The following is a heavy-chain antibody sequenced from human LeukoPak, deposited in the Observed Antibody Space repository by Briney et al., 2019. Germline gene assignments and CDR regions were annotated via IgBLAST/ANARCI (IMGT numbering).Heavy chain of an antibody. Sequence: SETLSLTCTVSGGSINSYYWSWIRQPAGKGLEWIGRIYTSGSTNYNPSLKSRVTMSVDTSKNQLSLKLTSVTAADTAVYYCARYRSSDYHFDYWGQGTLVTVSS. CDR2: IYTSGST. D-gene: IGHD3-22*01. V-gene: IGHV4-4*07. CDR1: GGSINSYY. J-gene: IGHJ4*02. CDR3: ARYRSSDYHFDY.